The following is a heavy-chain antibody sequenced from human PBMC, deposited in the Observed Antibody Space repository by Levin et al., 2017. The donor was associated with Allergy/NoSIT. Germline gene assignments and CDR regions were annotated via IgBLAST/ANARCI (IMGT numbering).Heavy chain of an antibody. CDR1: GFTFRSYS. D-gene: IGHD2-2*01. J-gene: IGHJ5*02. CDR3: ARSPSRGWFDP. Sequence: LSLTCAASGFTFRSYSMNWVRQAPGKGLEWVSYISSSSSTIYYADSVKGRFTISRDNAKNSLYLQMNSLRAEDTAVYYCARSPSRGWFDPWGQGTLVTVSS. CDR2: ISSSSSTI. V-gene: IGHV3-48*01.